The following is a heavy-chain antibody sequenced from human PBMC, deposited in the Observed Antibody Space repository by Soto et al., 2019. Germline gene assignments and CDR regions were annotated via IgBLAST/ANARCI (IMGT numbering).Heavy chain of an antibody. J-gene: IGHJ4*02. CDR2: ISGYSGKT. D-gene: IGHD1-7*01. CDR3: ARTGELRLDS. Sequence: QVHLVQSGAELKKPGASVRVSCKASGYTFSNYGIRWVRQAPVQGLEWMGWISGYSGKTNYAQSLQVRVTMTTDTTATTAYIELRSQVADDTAVYYCARTGELRLDSWGQGTLVTVSS. V-gene: IGHV1-18*01. CDR1: GYTFSNYG.